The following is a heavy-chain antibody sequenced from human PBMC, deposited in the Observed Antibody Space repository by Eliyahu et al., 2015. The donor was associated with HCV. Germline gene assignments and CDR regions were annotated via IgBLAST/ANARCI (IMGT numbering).Heavy chain of an antibody. CDR3: ARDQGYSGSYRGWFDP. CDR1: GFTVSSSY. CDR2: IHSGGNT. J-gene: IGHJ5*02. D-gene: IGHD1-26*01. V-gene: IGHV3-53*02. Sequence: ELQLVQTGGGLIQPGGSLXLSCAASGFTVSSSYMGLGPQAPGXGLEWASLIHSGGNTYYAESVKGRFTISRDNTKNTLYLQMNSLRAEDTAVYYCARDQGYSGSYRGWFDPWGQGTPVTVSS.